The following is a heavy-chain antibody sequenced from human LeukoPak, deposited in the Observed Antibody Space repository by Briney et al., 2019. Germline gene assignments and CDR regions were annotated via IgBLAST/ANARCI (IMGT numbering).Heavy chain of an antibody. V-gene: IGHV4-39*01. Sequence: SETLSLTCTVSGGSMSSYYWGWIRQPPGKGLEWIGSIYYSRNTYHNPSLTSRVTISVDTSKSQFSLTVSSVTAADTAVYFFAEHPAGPRPNDFGGQGPLVTVSS. CDR1: GGSMSSYY. CDR3: AEHPAGPRPNDF. CDR2: IYYSRNT. J-gene: IGHJ4*02.